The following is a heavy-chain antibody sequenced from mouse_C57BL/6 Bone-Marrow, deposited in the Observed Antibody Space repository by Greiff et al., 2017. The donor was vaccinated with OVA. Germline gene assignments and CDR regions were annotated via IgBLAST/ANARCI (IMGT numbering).Heavy chain of an antibody. D-gene: IGHD1-1*01. J-gene: IGHJ1*03. CDR1: GYTFTSYG. CDR2: IYPRSGNT. V-gene: IGHV1-81*01. Sequence: QVQLQQSGAELARPGASVKLSCKASGYTFTSYGISWVKQRTGQGLEWIGEIYPRSGNTYYNEKFKGKATLTADKSSSTAYMELRSLTSEDSAVYFWARRAVVAPYWYFDVWGTGTTVTVSS. CDR3: ARRAVVAPYWYFDV.